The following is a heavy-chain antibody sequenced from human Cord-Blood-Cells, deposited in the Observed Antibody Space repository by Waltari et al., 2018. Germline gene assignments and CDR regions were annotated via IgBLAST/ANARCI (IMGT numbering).Heavy chain of an antibody. CDR2: INHSGGN. D-gene: IGHD6-13*01. CDR1: GGSFSGYY. J-gene: IGHJ4*02. V-gene: IGHV4-34*01. CDR3: ARGCWYY. Sequence: QVQLQLWGAGLLKPSETLPPTCAVYGGSFSGYYWSWNRQPPGKGLEWIGEINHSGGNNYNPSLKSRVTISVDTSKNQFSLKLSSVTAADTAVYYCARGCWYYLGQGTLVTVSS.